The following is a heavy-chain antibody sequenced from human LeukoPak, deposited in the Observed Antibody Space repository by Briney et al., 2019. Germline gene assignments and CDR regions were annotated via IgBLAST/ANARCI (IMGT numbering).Heavy chain of an antibody. D-gene: IGHD4-23*01. CDR2: IYPGNSNT. Sequence: ESLKISCKASGYSFTNYWIAWVRQMPGKGLEWMGIIYPGNSNTRYSPSFQGQVTISADTSISTAYLQWSSLRASDTAMFYCARAYGGNSAGYDYWGQGTLVTVSS. CDR1: GYSFTNYW. CDR3: ARAYGGNSAGYDY. J-gene: IGHJ4*02. V-gene: IGHV5-51*01.